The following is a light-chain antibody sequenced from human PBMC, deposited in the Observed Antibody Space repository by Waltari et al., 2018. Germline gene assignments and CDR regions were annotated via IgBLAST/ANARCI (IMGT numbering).Light chain of an antibody. Sequence: EIVMTQSPATLSVSPGDTASLSCRASQSVSSNLAWYQQKPGQAPRLLIYGAYTRATGIPARVSGSGSGTEFTLTISSLQSEDFAVYYCQQYNNWPPYTFGQGTKLEIK. CDR3: QQYNNWPPYT. J-gene: IGKJ2*01. CDR2: GAY. V-gene: IGKV3-15*01. CDR1: QSVSSN.